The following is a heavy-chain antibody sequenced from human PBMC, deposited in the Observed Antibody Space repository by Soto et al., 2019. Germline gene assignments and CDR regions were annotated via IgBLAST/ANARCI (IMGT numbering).Heavy chain of an antibody. V-gene: IGHV3-30-3*01. CDR1: GFSFSTHN. CDR3: ARLFGFSFVDF. J-gene: IGHJ4*02. Sequence: QVQLVESGGGVVQPGRSLRLSCAASGFSFSTHNMDWVRQAPGKGLEWLAIISYDGSSKYYADSLKGRFTISRDNSKNTLYLQMNSLRPDDTAVYYCARLFGFSFVDFWGQGTLVTVSS. CDR2: ISYDGSSK. D-gene: IGHD3-16*01.